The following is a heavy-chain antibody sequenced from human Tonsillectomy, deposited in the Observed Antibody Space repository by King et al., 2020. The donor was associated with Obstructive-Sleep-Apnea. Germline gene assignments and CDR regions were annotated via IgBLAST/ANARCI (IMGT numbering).Heavy chain of an antibody. V-gene: IGHV4-34*01. D-gene: IGHD6-19*01. CDR2: INHSGST. Sequence: HVQLQQWGAGLLKPSETLSLTCAVYGGSFSGYYWSWIRQPPGKGLEWIGEINHSGSTNYNPSLKSRVTISIDTSKNQFSLKLSSVTAADTAVYYCARGESFVRGWYDYGGEGTLVTVSS. CDR3: ARGESFVRGWYDY. J-gene: IGHJ4*02. CDR1: GGSFSGYY.